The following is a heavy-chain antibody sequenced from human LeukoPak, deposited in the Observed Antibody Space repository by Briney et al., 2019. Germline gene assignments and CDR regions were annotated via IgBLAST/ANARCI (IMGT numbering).Heavy chain of an antibody. CDR2: ISSSGSTI. CDR1: GFTFSSYS. Sequence: TGGSLRLSCAASGFTFSSYSMNWVRQAPGKGLEWVSYISSSGSTIYYADSVKGRFTISRDNAKNSLYLQMNSLRAEDTAVYYCAKNNIAAAGTLFDYWGQGTLVTVSS. CDR3: AKNNIAAAGTLFDY. D-gene: IGHD6-13*01. V-gene: IGHV3-48*04. J-gene: IGHJ4*02.